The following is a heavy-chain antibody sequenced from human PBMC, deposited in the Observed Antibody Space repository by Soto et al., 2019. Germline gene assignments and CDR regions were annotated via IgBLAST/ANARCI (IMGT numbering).Heavy chain of an antibody. D-gene: IGHD4-17*01. CDR2: IRSKAYGGTT. J-gene: IGHJ4*02. Sequence: SLRLSCTASGFTFGDYAMSWFRQAPGKGLEWVGFIRSKAYGGTTEYAASVKGRFTISRDDSKSIAYLQMNSLKTEDTAVYYCTRFPTFTVTTSDYWGQGTLVTVSS. CDR3: TRFPTFTVTTSDY. CDR1: GFTFGDYA. V-gene: IGHV3-49*03.